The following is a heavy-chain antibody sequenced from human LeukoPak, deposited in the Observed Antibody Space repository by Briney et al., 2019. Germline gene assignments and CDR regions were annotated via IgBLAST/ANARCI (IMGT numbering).Heavy chain of an antibody. CDR2: INADDGNT. V-gene: IGHV1-3*01. Sequence: ASVKVSCKTSGYTFTTYAIHWVRQAPGQRLEWMGLINADDGNTRYSQRFQGRVTITQDTSANTAYMELSSLRFEDTAVYYCARDGSSGWYRDDAFDIWGQGTMVTVSS. J-gene: IGHJ3*02. CDR3: ARDGSSGWYRDDAFDI. CDR1: GYTFTTYA. D-gene: IGHD6-19*01.